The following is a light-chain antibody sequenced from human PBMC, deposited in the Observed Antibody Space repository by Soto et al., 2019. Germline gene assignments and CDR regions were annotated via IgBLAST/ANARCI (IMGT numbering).Light chain of an antibody. CDR2: EVS. V-gene: IGLV2-23*02. Sequence: QSALTQPASVSGSPGQSITISCTGTRSDVGSYNLVSWYQQHPGRAPKLMIYEVSKRPSGVSNRFSGSKSGNTASLTISGLQAEDEGDYYCCSYAGSTTIGVLGGGTKVTVL. CDR3: CSYAGSTTIGV. J-gene: IGLJ2*01. CDR1: RSDVGSYNL.